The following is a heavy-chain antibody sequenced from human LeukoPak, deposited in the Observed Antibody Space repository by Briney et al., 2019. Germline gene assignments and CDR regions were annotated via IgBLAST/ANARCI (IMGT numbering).Heavy chain of an antibody. D-gene: IGHD3-16*01. Sequence: PGGSLRLSCAASGFTFSSYWMNWVRQAPGKGLEWVANIKQDGSETYYVDSVKGRFTISRDNSKNTLYLQMNSLRAEDTAVYYCAKDDNYIRFLSWGQGTLVTVSS. CDR1: GFTFSSYW. V-gene: IGHV3-7*03. CDR2: IKQDGSET. CDR3: AKDDNYIRFLS. J-gene: IGHJ5*02.